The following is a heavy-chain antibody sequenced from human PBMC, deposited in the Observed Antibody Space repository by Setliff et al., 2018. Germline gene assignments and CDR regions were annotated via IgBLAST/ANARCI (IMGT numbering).Heavy chain of an antibody. CDR1: GFTFSSYA. V-gene: IGHV3-30*07. CDR3: AKDQGTGYCSGGSCYLFEH. J-gene: IGHJ4*02. CDR2: IAFDGINI. D-gene: IGHD2-15*01. Sequence: GGSLRLSCAASGFTFSSYAMHWVRQAPGKGLEWVAVIAFDGINIYYADAVKGRFTISRDNSKNMLYLQMNSLRVEDTAVYYCAKDQGTGYCSGGSCYLFEHWGQGVQVTVSS.